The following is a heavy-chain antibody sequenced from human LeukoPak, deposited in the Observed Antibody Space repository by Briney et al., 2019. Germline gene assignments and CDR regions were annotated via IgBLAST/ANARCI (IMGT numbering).Heavy chain of an antibody. V-gene: IGHV7-4-1*02. D-gene: IGHD2-15*01. J-gene: IGHJ5*02. CDR1: GYTFTTYA. Sequence: GASVKVSCKASGYTFTTYAMNWVRQAPGQGLEWMGYINTAVGNPTYAQDFTGRFLFSVDTSVSTAYLQITILTAGDTALYYCASRTYSYGLSPWGQGTLVTVS. CDR3: ASRTYSYGLSP. CDR2: INTAVGNP.